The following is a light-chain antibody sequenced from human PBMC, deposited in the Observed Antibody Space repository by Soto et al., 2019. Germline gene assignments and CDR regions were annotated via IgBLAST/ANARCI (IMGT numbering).Light chain of an antibody. CDR1: QSLLHSNGYNY. Sequence: DIVMTQSPLSLSVTPGEPASISCRSSQSLLHSNGYNYLDWYLQKPGQSPQLLIYLGSNRASGVPDRFSGSGSGTDFTLKISRVEADDVGVYYCMQALETPSFGQGTRLEIK. CDR2: LGS. CDR3: MQALETPS. V-gene: IGKV2-28*01. J-gene: IGKJ5*01.